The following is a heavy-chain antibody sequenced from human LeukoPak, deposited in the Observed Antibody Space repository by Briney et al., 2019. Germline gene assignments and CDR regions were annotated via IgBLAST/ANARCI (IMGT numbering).Heavy chain of an antibody. J-gene: IGHJ4*02. V-gene: IGHV1-18*01. CDR3: ARSLVAAGFNY. Sequence: ASVKVSCKASGYTFSTYGITWVRQAPGQGLEWMGWISPYKGKTNYAQKFQGRVIMTTDTSTSTAYMELKSLRSDDTAVYYCARSLVAAGFNYWGQGTLVTVSS. CDR2: ISPYKGKT. CDR1: GYTFSTYG. D-gene: IGHD6-13*01.